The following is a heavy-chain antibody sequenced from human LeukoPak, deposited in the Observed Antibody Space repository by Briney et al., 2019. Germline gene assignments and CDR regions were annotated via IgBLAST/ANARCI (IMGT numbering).Heavy chain of an antibody. CDR3: ARVGSGYDYPLLYYYYYYMDV. D-gene: IGHD5-12*01. CDR2: ISSSSSYI. J-gene: IGHJ6*03. V-gene: IGHV3-21*01. CDR1: GFTFNTYS. Sequence: GGSLRLSCTASGFTFNTYSMNWVRQAPGKGLEWVSSISSSSSYIYYADSVKGRFTISRDNAKNSLYLQMNSLRAEDTAVYYCARVGSGYDYPLLYYYYYYMDVWGKGTTVTVSS.